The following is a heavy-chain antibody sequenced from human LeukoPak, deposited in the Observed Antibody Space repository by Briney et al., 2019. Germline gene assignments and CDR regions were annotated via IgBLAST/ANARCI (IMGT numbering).Heavy chain of an antibody. CDR1: GFTFSSYS. D-gene: IGHD5-12*01. Sequence: GGSLRLSCAASGFTFSSYSMNWVRQAPGKGLEWVSSISSSSSYIYYADSVKGRFTISRDNAKNSLYLQMNSLRAEDTAVYYCAREVGGIVATHHHFYGMDVWGQGTTVTVSS. CDR2: ISSSSSYI. V-gene: IGHV3-21*01. J-gene: IGHJ6*02. CDR3: AREVGGIVATHHHFYGMDV.